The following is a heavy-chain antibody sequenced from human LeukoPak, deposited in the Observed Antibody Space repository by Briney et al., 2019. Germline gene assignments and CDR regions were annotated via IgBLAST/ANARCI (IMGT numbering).Heavy chain of an antibody. CDR2: ITGDGYTT. D-gene: IGHD3-3*02. CDR3: ANLAGV. V-gene: IGHV3-23*01. Sequence: PGGSLRLSCSASGFTFSNYGMGWVRQAPGKGLEWVSAITGDGYTTYYADSVRGRVTILRDNSKSMLYLQMNSLRAEDTALYHCANLAGVWGQGTTVTVSS. CDR1: GFTFSNYG. J-gene: IGHJ6*01.